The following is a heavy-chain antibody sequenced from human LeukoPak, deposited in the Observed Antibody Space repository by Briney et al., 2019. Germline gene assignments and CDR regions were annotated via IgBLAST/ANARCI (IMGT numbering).Heavy chain of an antibody. Sequence: PGGSLRLSCAASGFTFSNYAMHWVRQAPGKGLEWVAAIWYDGSNKYFADSVKGRFTLSRDNSKNTLYLQMNSLRAEDTAVYYCAKETPYYGSGSLFDYWGQGTLVTVSS. CDR1: GFTFSNYA. CDR3: AKETPYYGSGSLFDY. D-gene: IGHD3-10*01. J-gene: IGHJ4*02. V-gene: IGHV3-33*03. CDR2: IWYDGSNK.